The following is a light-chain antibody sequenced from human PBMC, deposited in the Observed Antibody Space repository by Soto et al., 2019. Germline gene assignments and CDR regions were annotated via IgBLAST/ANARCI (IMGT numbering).Light chain of an antibody. CDR3: QQHGSSTWT. CDR1: QSVSSSY. J-gene: IGKJ1*01. V-gene: IGKV3-20*01. Sequence: TESRSSLDFGRRRIITLSCRASQSVSSSYLAWYQQKPGQAPRLLIYGASSRATGIPDRFSGSGSGTAFTLTLSTLEPEDFAVYNCQQHGSSTWTFGQGTKVDIK. CDR2: GAS.